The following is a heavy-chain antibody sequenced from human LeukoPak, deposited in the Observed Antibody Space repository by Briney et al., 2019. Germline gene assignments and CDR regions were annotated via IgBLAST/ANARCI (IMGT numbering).Heavy chain of an antibody. CDR3: ARGQVGAAYSF. D-gene: IGHD1-26*01. Sequence: ASVKVSCKASGYTFTGYYMHWVRQAPGQGLEWMGWINPNSGVTNYAQKFQGRVTMTTDTSTSTAYMELRSLRSDDTAVYYCARGQVGAAYSFWGQGTLVTVSS. V-gene: IGHV1-2*02. CDR1: GYTFTGYY. J-gene: IGHJ4*02. CDR2: INPNSGVT.